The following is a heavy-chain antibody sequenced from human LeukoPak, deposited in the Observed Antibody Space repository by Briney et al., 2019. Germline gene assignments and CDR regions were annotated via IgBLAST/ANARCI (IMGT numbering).Heavy chain of an antibody. CDR2: IYYSGST. CDR3: AREAYYYGSGSYYNIWFDP. V-gene: IGHV4-59*01. D-gene: IGHD3-10*01. Sequence: SETLSLTCTVSGGSISSYYWSWIRQPPGKGLEWIGYIYYSGSTNYNPSLKSRVTISVDTSKNQFSLKLSSVTAADTAVYYCAREAYYYGSGSYYNIWFDPWGQGTLVTVSS. J-gene: IGHJ5*02. CDR1: GGSISSYY.